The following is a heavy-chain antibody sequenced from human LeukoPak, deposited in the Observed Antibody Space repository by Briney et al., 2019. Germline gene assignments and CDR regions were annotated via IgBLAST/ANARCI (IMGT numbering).Heavy chain of an antibody. D-gene: IGHD3-22*01. CDR2: IYTSGST. V-gene: IGHV4-61*02. J-gene: IGHJ4*02. Sequence: PSETLSLTCTVSGGPISSGSYYWSWIRQPAGKGLEWIGRIYTSGSTNYNPSLKSRVTISVDTSKNQFSLKLSSVTAADTAVYYCARGHYYDSSGYYAVFDYWGQGTLVTVSS. CDR1: GGPISSGSYY. CDR3: ARGHYYDSSGYYAVFDY.